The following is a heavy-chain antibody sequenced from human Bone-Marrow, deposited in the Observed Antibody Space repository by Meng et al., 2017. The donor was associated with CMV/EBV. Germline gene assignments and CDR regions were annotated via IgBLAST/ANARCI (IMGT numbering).Heavy chain of an antibody. J-gene: IGHJ6*02. CDR2: IDWDDDK. D-gene: IGHD3-3*01. Sequence: SGPTLVQPTQTLTLTCTFSGLSLSTSGMCVSWVRQPPGKALEWLALIDWDDDKYYSTSLKTRLTISKDTYKNQMVLTMTNMDPVDTATYYCARTYYDFWSGYGDYYYYGMDVWGQGTTVTVSS. CDR3: ARTYYDFWSGYGDYYYYGMDV. CDR1: GLSLSTSGMC. V-gene: IGHV2-70*20.